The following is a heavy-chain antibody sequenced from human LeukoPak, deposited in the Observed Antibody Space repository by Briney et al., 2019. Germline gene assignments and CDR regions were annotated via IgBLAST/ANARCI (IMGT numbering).Heavy chain of an antibody. D-gene: IGHD3-10*01. CDR2: INWNGGST. Sequence: GGSLRLSCAASGFTFDDYGMSWVRQAPGKGLEWVSGINWNGGSTGYADSVKGRFTISRDNAKNPLYLQMDSLRAEDTALYYCARDSRYYYGSGSYSYWGQGTLVTVSS. V-gene: IGHV3-20*04. J-gene: IGHJ4*02. CDR1: GFTFDDYG. CDR3: ARDSRYYYGSGSYSY.